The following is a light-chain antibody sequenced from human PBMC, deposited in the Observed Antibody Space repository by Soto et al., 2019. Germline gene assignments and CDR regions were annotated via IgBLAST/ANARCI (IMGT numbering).Light chain of an antibody. V-gene: IGKV3-20*01. CDR1: QTIDYSY. CDR3: QQYGSSPWT. Sequence: EIVLTQPGTLSLSPGERATLSCRASQTIDYSYLAWYQQKPGQAPRLLIYGASIRATGIPDTFSGSGSGTDFTLTINRLGPEDFAVYYCQQYGSSPWTFGQGTKVEIK. CDR2: GAS. J-gene: IGKJ1*01.